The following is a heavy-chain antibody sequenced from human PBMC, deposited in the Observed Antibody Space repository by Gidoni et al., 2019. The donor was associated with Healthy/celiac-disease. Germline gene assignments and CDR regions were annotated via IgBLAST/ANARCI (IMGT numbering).Heavy chain of an antibody. D-gene: IGHD7-27*01. Sequence: QLTLQESGPVLVKPTETLTLTCTVSGFSLSNARMGVSWIRQPPGKALDWLANIFSNDEKSYSTSLKSRHNITKDTYKSKVVLTKTNMDPVDTATYYCARIYWGLDYWGQGTLVTVSS. J-gene: IGHJ4*02. CDR1: GFSLSNARMG. V-gene: IGHV2-26*01. CDR3: ARIYWGLDY. CDR2: IFSNDEK.